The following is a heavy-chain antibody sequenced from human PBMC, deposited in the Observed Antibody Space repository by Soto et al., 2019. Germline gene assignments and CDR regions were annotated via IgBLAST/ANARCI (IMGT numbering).Heavy chain of an antibody. CDR2: ISHGGDP. CDR1: GFIVTNYF. CDR3: AWDALGGAYDFWH. V-gene: IGHV3-66*01. Sequence: EVQLVESGGGLVQPGGSLRLSCAASGFIVTNYFMTWVRQAPGKGPEWASVISHGGDPYYADSVRGRFTISRDSSKNTLYLQMNTLRVDDTAVYYCAWDALGGAYDFWHGGQGTLVTVSS. D-gene: IGHD3-3*01. J-gene: IGHJ4*02.